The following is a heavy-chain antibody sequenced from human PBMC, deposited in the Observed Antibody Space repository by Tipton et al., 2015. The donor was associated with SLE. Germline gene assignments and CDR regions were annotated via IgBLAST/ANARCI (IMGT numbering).Heavy chain of an antibody. CDR3: AREGDSGYVSNWFDP. J-gene: IGHJ5*02. CDR1: GGSISSHY. V-gene: IGHV4-59*11. CDR2: IYYSGST. Sequence: TLSLTCTVSGGSISSHYWSWIRQPPGKGLEWIGYIYYSGSTNYNPSLKSRVTISVDTSKNQFSLKLSSVTAADTAVYYCAREGDSGYVSNWFDPWGQGTLVTVSS. D-gene: IGHD5-12*01.